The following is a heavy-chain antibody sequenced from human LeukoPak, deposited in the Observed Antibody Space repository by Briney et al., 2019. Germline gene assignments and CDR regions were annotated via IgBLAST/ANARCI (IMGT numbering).Heavy chain of an antibody. CDR2: IYHSGST. J-gene: IGHJ4*02. CDR1: GGSISSSHW. V-gene: IGHV4-4*02. D-gene: IGHD3-10*01. CDR3: ARKDYGSGSFSRSFDY. Sequence: SGTLSLTCAVSGGSISSSHWWSWVRQPPGKGLGWIGEIYHSGSTNYNPSLKSRVTISVDKSKNQFSLKLSSVTAADTAMYYCARKDYGSGSFSRSFDYWGQGTLVTVSS.